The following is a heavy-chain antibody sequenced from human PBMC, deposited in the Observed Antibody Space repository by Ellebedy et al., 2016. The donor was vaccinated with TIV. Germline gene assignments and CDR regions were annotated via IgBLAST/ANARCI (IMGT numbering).Heavy chain of an antibody. CDR3: AVDVASPGAVFGH. D-gene: IGHD2-2*03. CDR2: ITPNLGAT. Sequence: AASVKVSCKASGGTSNSYSFAWVRQAPGQGLEWMGGITPNLGATNYAQRFEGRVRMTAAESTGAAFLELNSLTSDDTAVYYCAVDVASPGAVFGHWGQGTLVTVSS. V-gene: IGHV1-69*13. CDR1: GGTSNSYS. J-gene: IGHJ5*02.